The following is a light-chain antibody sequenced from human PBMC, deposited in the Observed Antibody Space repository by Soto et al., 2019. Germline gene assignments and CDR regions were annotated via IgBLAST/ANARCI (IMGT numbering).Light chain of an antibody. Sequence: NFMLTQPHSVSESPGKTVIISCTRSSGSIASNYVQWYQQRPGSSPTTVIYEDNQRPSGVPERFSGSIDSSSNSASLTIAGLETEDEADYYCQSYDATNQVFGGGTQLTVL. V-gene: IGLV6-57*01. CDR1: SGSIASNY. J-gene: IGLJ3*02. CDR2: EDN. CDR3: QSYDATNQV.